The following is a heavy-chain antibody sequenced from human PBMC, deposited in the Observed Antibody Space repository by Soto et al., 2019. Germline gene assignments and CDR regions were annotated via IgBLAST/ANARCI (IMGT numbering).Heavy chain of an antibody. CDR2: LLHEGSKV. Sequence: WGTLRLSCAASGFTFSDYDRHGFLQSPAKRLEWLAVLLHEGSKVYYADSVKGRFTISRDNSKNTLYLEMNSLRAEDTAVYYCARDGTGWTGGDHWGQGTLVTVSS. V-gene: IGHV3-33*01. D-gene: IGHD6-19*01. CDR1: GFTFSDYD. CDR3: ARDGTGWTGGDH. J-gene: IGHJ4*02.